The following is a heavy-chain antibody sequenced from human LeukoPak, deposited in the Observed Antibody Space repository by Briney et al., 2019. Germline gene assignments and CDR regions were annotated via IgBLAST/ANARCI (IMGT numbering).Heavy chain of an antibody. V-gene: IGHV4-38-2*02. Sequence: SETLSLTCAVSGYSISSGYYWGWIRQPPGKGLEWIGSIYHSGSTYYNPSLKSRVTISVDTSKNQFSLKLSSVTAADTAVYYCAKDGVPWFGELTYYMDVWGKGTTVTVSS. CDR1: GYSISSGYY. D-gene: IGHD3-10*01. CDR2: IYHSGST. CDR3: AKDGVPWFGELTYYMDV. J-gene: IGHJ6*03.